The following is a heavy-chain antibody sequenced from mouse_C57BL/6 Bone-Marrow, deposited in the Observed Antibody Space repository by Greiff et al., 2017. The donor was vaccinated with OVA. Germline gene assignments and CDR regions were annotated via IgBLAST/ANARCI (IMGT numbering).Heavy chain of an antibody. CDR3: ARSHYDYPYYYAMDY. D-gene: IGHD2-4*01. J-gene: IGHJ4*01. CDR1: GYTFPSYW. V-gene: IGHV1-69*01. Sequence: QVQLQQPGAELVMPGASVKLSCKASGYTFPSYWLHWVKQRPGQGLEWIGEIDPSDSYTNYNQKFKGKSTLTVDKSSSTAYMQLSSLTSEDSAVYYCARSHYDYPYYYAMDYWGQGTSVTVSS. CDR2: IDPSDSYT.